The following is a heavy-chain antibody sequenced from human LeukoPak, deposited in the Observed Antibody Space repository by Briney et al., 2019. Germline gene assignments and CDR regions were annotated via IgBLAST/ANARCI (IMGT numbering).Heavy chain of an antibody. CDR3: ARDRGGRYYVGSNWFDP. J-gene: IGHJ5*02. V-gene: IGHV4-4*07. CDR2: IYTSGST. CDR1: GGSISSYY. Sequence: PSETLSLTCTVSGGSISSYYWSWTRQPAGKGLEWIGRIYTSGSTNYNPSLKSLVTMSVDTSKNQFSLKLSSVTAADTAVYYCARDRGGRYYVGSNWFDPWGQGTLVTVSS. D-gene: IGHD3-16*01.